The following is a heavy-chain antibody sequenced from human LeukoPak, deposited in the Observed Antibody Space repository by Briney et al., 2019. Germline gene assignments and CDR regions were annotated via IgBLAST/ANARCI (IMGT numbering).Heavy chain of an antibody. CDR3: ARGQEQWLIYDPFVY. CDR1: GFTFSSYA. D-gene: IGHD6-19*01. V-gene: IGHV3-23*01. CDR2: ISGSGDNT. Sequence: GGSLRLSCAASGFTFSSYAMTWVRQAPGKGLEWVSTISGSGDNTYYADSVKGRFTISRDNSKNTLYLQMNSLGAEDTAVYYCARGQEQWLIYDPFVYWGQGTLVTVSS. J-gene: IGHJ4*02.